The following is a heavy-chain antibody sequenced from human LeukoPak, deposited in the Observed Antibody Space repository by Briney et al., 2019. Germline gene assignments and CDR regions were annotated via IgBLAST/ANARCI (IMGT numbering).Heavy chain of an antibody. CDR2: IIPIFGTA. V-gene: IGHV1-69*05. Sequence: SVKVPCKASGGTFSSYAISWVRQAPGQGLEWMGGIIPIFGTANYAQKFQGRVTITTDESTSTAYMELSSLRSEDTAVYYCARATMDYYGSGSYGAQTYMDVWGKGTTVTVSS. CDR3: ARATMDYYGSGSYGAQTYMDV. D-gene: IGHD3-10*01. CDR1: GGTFSSYA. J-gene: IGHJ6*03.